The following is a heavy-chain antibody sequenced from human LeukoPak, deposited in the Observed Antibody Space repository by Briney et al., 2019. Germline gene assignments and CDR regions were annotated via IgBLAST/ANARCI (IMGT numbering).Heavy chain of an antibody. CDR1: GYTFTGYY. CDR2: INPNSGGT. J-gene: IGHJ4*02. D-gene: IGHD6-19*01. V-gene: IGHV1-2*02. CDR3: ARVGLVAVARLGLSDY. Sequence: GASVKVSCKASGYTFTGYYMHWVRQAPGQGLEWMGWINPNSGGTNYAQKFQGRVTMTRDTSISTAYMELSRLRSDDTAVYYCARVGLVAVARLGLSDYWGQGTLVTVSS.